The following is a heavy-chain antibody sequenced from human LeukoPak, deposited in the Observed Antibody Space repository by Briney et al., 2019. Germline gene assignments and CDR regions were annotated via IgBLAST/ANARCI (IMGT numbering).Heavy chain of an antibody. CDR2: TYYRSKWYN. Sequence: SQTLSLTCAISGDSVSSNSAAWNWIRQSPSRGLEWLGRTYYRSKWYNDYAVSVKSRITINPDTSKNQFSLQLNSVTPEDTAVYYCARGPPPPYYYDSSGYYYAVRGAYFDYWGQGTLVTVSS. D-gene: IGHD3-22*01. V-gene: IGHV6-1*01. CDR1: GDSVSSNSAA. CDR3: ARGPPPPYYYDSSGYYYAVRGAYFDY. J-gene: IGHJ4*02.